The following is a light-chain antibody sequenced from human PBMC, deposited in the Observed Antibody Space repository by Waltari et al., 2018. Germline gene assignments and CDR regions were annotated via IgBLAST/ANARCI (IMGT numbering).Light chain of an antibody. CDR2: DVH. V-gene: IGLV2-11*01. CDR3: RSYAGADTSVL. J-gene: IGLJ2*01. Sequence: QSALTQPRSVSGSPGQSVTVSCTGTSSDVGGYDFVSWYQQYPGKAPKLIIFDVHNRPPGFPDRFSGSKSGNTASLTISVLLNDDEADYYCRSYAGADTSVLFGGGTTLTVL. CDR1: SSDVGGYDF.